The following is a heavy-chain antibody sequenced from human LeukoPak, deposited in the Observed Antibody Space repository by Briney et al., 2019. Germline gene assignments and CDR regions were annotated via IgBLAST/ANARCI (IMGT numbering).Heavy chain of an antibody. CDR3: ARKIVGATEDAFDI. CDR1: GGTFSSYA. J-gene: IGHJ3*02. V-gene: IGHV1-69*01. Sequence: SVKVSCKASGGTFSSYAISWVRQAPGQGLEWMGGIIPIFGTANYAQKFQGRVAITADESTSTAYMELSSLRSEDTAVYYCARKIVGATEDAFDIWGQGTMVTVSS. CDR2: IIPIFGTA. D-gene: IGHD1-26*01.